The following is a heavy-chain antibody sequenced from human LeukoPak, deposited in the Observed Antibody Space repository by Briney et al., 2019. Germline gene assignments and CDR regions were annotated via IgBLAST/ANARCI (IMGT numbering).Heavy chain of an antibody. D-gene: IGHD2-15*01. CDR1: GGSISSGGYY. J-gene: IGHJ4*02. CDR3: ASRYCSGGSCGGLD. Sequence: SLSLTCTVSGGSISSGGYYWSWIRQHPGKGLEWIGYIYYSGSTYYNPSLKSRVTISVDTSKNQFSLKLSSVTAADTAVYYCASRYCSGGSCGGLDWGQGTLVTVSS. V-gene: IGHV4-31*03. CDR2: IYYSGST.